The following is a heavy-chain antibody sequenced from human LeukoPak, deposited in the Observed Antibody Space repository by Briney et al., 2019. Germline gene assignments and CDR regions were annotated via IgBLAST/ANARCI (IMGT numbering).Heavy chain of an antibody. CDR2: MNPNSGNT. V-gene: IGHV1-8*01. CDR3: ARRNTIMVAGLDY. Sequence: ASVKVSCKASGYTFTSYDINWARQATGQGLEWMGWMNPNSGNTGYAQKFQGRVTMTRNTSISTAFMELSSLRSEDTAVYYCARRNTIMVAGLDYWGQGTLVTVSS. CDR1: GYTFTSYD. J-gene: IGHJ4*02. D-gene: IGHD5-24*01.